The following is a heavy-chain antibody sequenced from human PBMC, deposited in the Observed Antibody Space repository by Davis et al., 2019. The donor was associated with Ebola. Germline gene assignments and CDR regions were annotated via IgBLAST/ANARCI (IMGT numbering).Heavy chain of an antibody. CDR1: GFTFSSYA. V-gene: IGHV3-30*04. Sequence: GESLKTPCAASGFTFSSYAMHWVRQAPGKGLEWVAVISYDGSNKYYADSVKGRFTISRDNSKNTLYLQMNSLRAEDTAVYYCARVGPDYYYYGMDVWGQGTTVTVSS. J-gene: IGHJ6*02. D-gene: IGHD3-16*01. CDR3: ARVGPDYYYYGMDV. CDR2: ISYDGSNK.